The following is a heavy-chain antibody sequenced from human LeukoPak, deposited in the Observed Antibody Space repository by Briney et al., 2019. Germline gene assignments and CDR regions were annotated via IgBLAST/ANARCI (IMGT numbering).Heavy chain of an antibody. CDR2: ISSSSSYI. CDR3: ARVEGRDAYPIDY. J-gene: IGHJ4*02. V-gene: IGHV3-21*01. Sequence: GGSLRLSSAASGFTFSSYSMNWVRQAPGKGLEWVSSISSSSSYIYYADSVKGRFTISRDNAKNSLYLQMNSLRAEDTAVYYCARVEGRDAYPIDYWGQGTLVTVSS. D-gene: IGHD5-24*01. CDR1: GFTFSSYS.